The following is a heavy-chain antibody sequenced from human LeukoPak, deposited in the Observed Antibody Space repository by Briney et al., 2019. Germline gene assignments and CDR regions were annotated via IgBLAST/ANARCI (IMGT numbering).Heavy chain of an antibody. J-gene: IGHJ3*01. CDR3: AKDRGGSSELGDAFDV. V-gene: IGHV3-74*01. D-gene: IGHD1-26*01. CDR1: GFTFSSYW. Sequence: GGSLRLSCAASGFTFSSYWMHWVRQAPGKGLVWVSRINSDGSSTSYADSVKGRFTISRDNAKNSLYLQMNSLRVEDTALYYCAKDRGGSSELGDAFDVWGQGTMVRVSS. CDR2: INSDGSST.